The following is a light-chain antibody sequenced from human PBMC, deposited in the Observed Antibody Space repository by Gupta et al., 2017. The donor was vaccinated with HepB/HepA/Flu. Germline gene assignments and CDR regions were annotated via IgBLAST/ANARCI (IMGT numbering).Light chain of an antibody. Sequence: DLVMTQSPDSLAVSLGERATINCKSSQSVFYSSNNKNYLAWYQQKPGQPPKLLINWASTRESGVPDRFSGSGSGTDFTLTIRSRQAEDVAVYYCQQVEDTGCNFGRGTKMEIK. CDR2: WAS. CDR1: QSVFYSSNNKNY. J-gene: IGKJ2*02. CDR3: QQVEDTGCN. V-gene: IGKV4-1*01.